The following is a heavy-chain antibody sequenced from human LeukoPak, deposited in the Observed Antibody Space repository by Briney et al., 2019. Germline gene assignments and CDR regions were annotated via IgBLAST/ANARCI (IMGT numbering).Heavy chain of an antibody. Sequence: GGSRIPSCSPASFTFNNYGMQWVRQAPTGVREWVPVIWYDGYNEFYAASVKGSFTISRDNSKITLYLQMASLRAEDMDVYLCERDGPDSPYFDCWGQGTLVTVSS. V-gene: IGHV3-33*01. CDR2: IWYDGYNE. CDR1: SFTFNNYG. J-gene: IGHJ4*02. CDR3: ERDGPDSPYFDC. D-gene: IGHD2-2*01.